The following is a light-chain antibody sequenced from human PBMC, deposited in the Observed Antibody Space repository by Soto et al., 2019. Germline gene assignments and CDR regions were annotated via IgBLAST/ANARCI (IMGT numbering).Light chain of an antibody. V-gene: IGKV3-11*01. CDR3: QQSYSTPPIT. Sequence: EIVLTQSPVTLSLSPGQVAALSCRASQSISNYLAWYQQKPGQAPRLLIYGASSRATGIPDRFSGSGSGTDFTLTISSLQPEDFATYYCQQSYSTPPITFGQGTRLEIK. CDR1: QSISNY. J-gene: IGKJ5*01. CDR2: GAS.